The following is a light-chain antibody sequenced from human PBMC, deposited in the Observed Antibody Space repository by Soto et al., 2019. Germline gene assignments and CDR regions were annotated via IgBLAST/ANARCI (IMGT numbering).Light chain of an antibody. CDR3: QQSHSIPLT. Sequence: DIQMTQSPSSLSASVGDRVTITCRASRSTSNYLNWYQQKPGKAPNLLIYAVCSLQSGVPSRFSGSGSGTDFTLTIRRLQPEDFATYYCQQSHSIPLTFGQGTKVEIK. V-gene: IGKV1-39*01. J-gene: IGKJ1*01. CDR1: RSTSNY. CDR2: AVC.